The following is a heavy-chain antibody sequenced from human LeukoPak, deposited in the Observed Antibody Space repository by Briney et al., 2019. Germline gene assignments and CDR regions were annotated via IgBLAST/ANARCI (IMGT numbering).Heavy chain of an antibody. Sequence: SQTLSLTCAVSGGSISSGGYSWSWIRQPPGKGLEWIGEINHSGSTNYNPSLKSRVTISVDTSKNQFSLKLSSVTAADTAVYYCARVAYHYGSGTYYFDYWGQGTLVTVSS. D-gene: IGHD3-10*01. J-gene: IGHJ4*02. V-gene: IGHV4-30-2*01. CDR1: GGSISSGGYS. CDR2: INHSGST. CDR3: ARVAYHYGSGTYYFDY.